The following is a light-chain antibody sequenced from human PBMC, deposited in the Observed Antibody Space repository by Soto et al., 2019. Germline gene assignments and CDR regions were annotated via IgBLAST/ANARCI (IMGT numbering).Light chain of an antibody. V-gene: IGLV2-14*01. J-gene: IGLJ1*01. Sequence: QSALTQPASVSGSPGQSITISCTGTSSDVGGYNYVSWYQQHPGKAPKLMIYEVNNRPSGVSNRFSGSKSGNTASLTISGLQAEYEADYYCSSYTSSYTYVFGTGTKLTVL. CDR1: SSDVGGYNY. CDR3: SSYTSSYTYV. CDR2: EVN.